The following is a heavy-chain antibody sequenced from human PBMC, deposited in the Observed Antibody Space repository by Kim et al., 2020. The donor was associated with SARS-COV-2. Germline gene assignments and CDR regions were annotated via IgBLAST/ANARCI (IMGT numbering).Heavy chain of an antibody. Sequence: GGSLRLSCAASGFTFSSYWMSWVRQAPGKGLEWVANIKQDGSEKYYVDSVKGRFTISRDNAKNSLYLQMNSLRAEDTAVYYCARLRGEPPNWFDPWGQGTLVTVSS. CDR2: IKQDGSEK. CDR3: ARLRGEPPNWFDP. CDR1: GFTFSSYW. D-gene: IGHD2-21*01. V-gene: IGHV3-7*03. J-gene: IGHJ5*02.